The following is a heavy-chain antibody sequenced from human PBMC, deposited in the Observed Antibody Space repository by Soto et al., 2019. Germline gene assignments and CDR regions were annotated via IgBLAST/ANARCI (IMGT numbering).Heavy chain of an antibody. J-gene: IGHJ6*02. Sequence: SLRLSFAASGFTFSNAWMSWVRQAPGKGLEWVGRIKSNTDVGTIDSAAHVKCRFTISRDDSRNTLYLQMNILKTEDTDVYYCTTSGYSYGLHYDYGMDVWGQGTTDTVSS. CDR1: GFTFSNAW. V-gene: IGHV3-15*01. D-gene: IGHD5-18*01. CDR3: TTSGYSYGLHYDYGMDV. CDR2: IKSNTDVGTI.